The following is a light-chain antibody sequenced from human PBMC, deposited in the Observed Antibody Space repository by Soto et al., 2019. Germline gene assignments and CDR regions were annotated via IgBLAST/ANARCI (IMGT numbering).Light chain of an antibody. Sequence: QSALTQPRSVSGSPGQSVTISCTGTSSDVGGYNYVSWYQQHPGKAPTLMIYDVSKRPSGVPDRFSGSKSGNTASLTISGLQAEYEADYYCCSYAGSYTLVFGTGTKVTVL. CDR1: SSDVGGYNY. CDR2: DVS. J-gene: IGLJ1*01. V-gene: IGLV2-11*01. CDR3: CSYAGSYTLV.